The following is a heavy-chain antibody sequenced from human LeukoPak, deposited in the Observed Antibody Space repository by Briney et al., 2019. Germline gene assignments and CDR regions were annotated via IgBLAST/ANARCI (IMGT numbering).Heavy chain of an antibody. D-gene: IGHD2-15*01. CDR1: GFTFSSYE. V-gene: IGHV3-48*03. Sequence: GGSLRLSCAASGFTFSSYEMNWVRQAPGKGLEWVSYISSSGSTIYYAVSVKGRFTISRDNAKNSLYLQMNSLRAEDTAVYYCARKYCSGGSCYSAFDYWGQGTLVTVSS. J-gene: IGHJ4*02. CDR2: ISSSGSTI. CDR3: ARKYCSGGSCYSAFDY.